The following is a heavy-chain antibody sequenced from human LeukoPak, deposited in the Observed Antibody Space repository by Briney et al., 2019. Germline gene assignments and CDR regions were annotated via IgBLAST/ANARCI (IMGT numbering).Heavy chain of an antibody. CDR1: GGSISSSSYY. CDR2: IYTSGST. D-gene: IGHD3-3*01. J-gene: IGHJ6*03. Sequence: PSETLSLTCTVSGGSISSSSYYWSWIRQPAGKGLEWIGRIYTSGSTNYNPSLKSRVTMSVDTSKNQFSLKLSSVTAADTAVYYCAREGVDGYYYYYMDVWGKGTTVTISS. CDR3: AREGVDGYYYYYMDV. V-gene: IGHV4-61*02.